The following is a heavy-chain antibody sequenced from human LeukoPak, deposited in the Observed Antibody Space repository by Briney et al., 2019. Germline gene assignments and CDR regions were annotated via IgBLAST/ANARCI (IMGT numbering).Heavy chain of an antibody. CDR2: MNPNSGNT. V-gene: IGHV1-8*01. J-gene: IGHJ4*02. D-gene: IGHD3-22*01. Sequence: ASVKVSCKASGYTFTSYDINWVRQATGQGFEWMGWMNPNSGNTGYAQKFQGRVTMTRNTSISTAYMELSSLRSEDTAVYYCARPPRTSDSSGYDYWGQGTLVTVSS. CDR3: ARPPRTSDSSGYDY. CDR1: GYTFTSYD.